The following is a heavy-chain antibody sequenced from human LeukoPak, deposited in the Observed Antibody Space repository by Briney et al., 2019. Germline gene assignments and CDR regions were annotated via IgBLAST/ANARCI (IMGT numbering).Heavy chain of an antibody. CDR1: GFTFENYA. CDR2: IRSKVYGETT. Sequence: PGGSLRLSCTASGFTFENYAMTWVRQAPGKGLEWVGFIRSKVYGETTESAASVKGRFTVSRDDSRGIAYLEMNSLKTEDTAIYYCARAAYPVLDYYGMDAWGPGTTVTVSS. J-gene: IGHJ6*02. CDR3: ARAAYPVLDYYGMDA. V-gene: IGHV3-49*04. D-gene: IGHD3-3*02.